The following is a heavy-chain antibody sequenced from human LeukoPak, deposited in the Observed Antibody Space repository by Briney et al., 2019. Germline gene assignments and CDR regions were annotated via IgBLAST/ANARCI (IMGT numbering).Heavy chain of an antibody. CDR2: IIPIFRTA. J-gene: IGHJ4*02. V-gene: IGHV1-69*13. CDR1: GGTFRSFA. CDR3: ARALRYYSDSSGYAFDY. Sequence: PSVKVSCKASGGTFRSFAISWVRQAPGQGLEWMGGIIPIFRTANYAQKFQGRVTITAGESTSTAYMELSSLRSEDTAVYYCARALRYYSDSSGYAFDYWGQGTLVTVSS. D-gene: IGHD3-22*01.